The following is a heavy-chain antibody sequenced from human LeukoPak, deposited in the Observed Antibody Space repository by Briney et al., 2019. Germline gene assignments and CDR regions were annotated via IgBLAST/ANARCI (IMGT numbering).Heavy chain of an antibody. J-gene: IGHJ5*02. V-gene: IGHV4-61*03. CDR1: GGSVSSGSYY. Sequence: SETLSLTCTVSGGSVSSGSYYWSWIRQPPGKGLEWIGYIYYSGSTTYNPSLKSRVTISVDTSRNYFSLKLRSVTAADTAVYYCARITGYSTPHNWFDPWGQGTLVTVSS. CDR3: ARITGYSTPHNWFDP. CDR2: IYYSGST. D-gene: IGHD6-13*01.